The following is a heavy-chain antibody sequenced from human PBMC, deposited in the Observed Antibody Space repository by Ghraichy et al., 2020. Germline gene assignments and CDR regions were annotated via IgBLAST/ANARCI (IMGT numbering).Heavy chain of an antibody. D-gene: IGHD3-22*01. CDR3: AQSGYYGGYFDY. V-gene: IGHV4-59*01. Sequence: SETLSLTCTVSGGSISSYYWSWIRQPPGKGLEWIGYIYYSGSTNYNPSLKSRVTISVDTSKNQFSLKLSSVTAADTAVYYCAQSGYYGGYFDYWGQGTLVTVSS. J-gene: IGHJ4*02. CDR2: IYYSGST. CDR1: GGSISSYY.